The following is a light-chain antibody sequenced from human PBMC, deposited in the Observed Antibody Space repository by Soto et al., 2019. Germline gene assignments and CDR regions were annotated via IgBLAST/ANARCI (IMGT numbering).Light chain of an antibody. CDR3: QAWDSSTGV. CDR1: KLGDKY. Sequence: SYERTQPPSVSVSPGQTASITCSGDKLGDKYASWYQQKPGQSPVLVIYQDSKRPSGIPERFSGSNSGNTATLTISGTQAMDEADYYCQAWDSSTGVFGTGTKVTVL. V-gene: IGLV3-1*01. J-gene: IGLJ1*01. CDR2: QDS.